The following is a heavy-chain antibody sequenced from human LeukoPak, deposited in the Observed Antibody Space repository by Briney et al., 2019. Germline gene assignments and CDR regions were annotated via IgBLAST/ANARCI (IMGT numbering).Heavy chain of an antibody. CDR2: MNPNSGNT. J-gene: IGHJ5*02. CDR3: ARGSRIGSWFDP. Sequence: AASVKVSCKASGYTFTSYDINWVRQATGQGLEWMGWMNPNSGNTGYAQKFQGRVTMTRNTSISTAYMELSSLRSEGTAVYYCARGSRIGSWFDPWGQGTLVTVSS. D-gene: IGHD1-26*01. V-gene: IGHV1-8*01. CDR1: GYTFTSYD.